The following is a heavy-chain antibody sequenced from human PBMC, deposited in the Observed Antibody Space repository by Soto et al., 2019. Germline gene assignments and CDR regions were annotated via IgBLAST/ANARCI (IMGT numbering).Heavy chain of an antibody. Sequence: SETLCLTCTVSGCSISSYYWSWIRQPPGKGLEWIGYIYYSGSTNYNPSLKSRVTISVDTSKNQFSLKLSSVTAADTAVYYCARRWGYTFDYWGQGTLVTVSS. J-gene: IGHJ4*02. CDR2: IYYSGST. CDR1: GCSISSYY. D-gene: IGHD5-12*01. CDR3: ARRWGYTFDY. V-gene: IGHV4-59*08.